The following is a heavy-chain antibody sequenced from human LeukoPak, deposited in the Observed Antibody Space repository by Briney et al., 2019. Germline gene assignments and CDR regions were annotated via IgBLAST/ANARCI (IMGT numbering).Heavy chain of an antibody. CDR1: GGSISSFD. V-gene: IGHV4-59*01. CDR2: IYYSGST. Sequence: SETLSLTCTVSGGSISSFDWSWIRQPPGKGLEWIGYIYYSGSTNYNPSLKSRVTISVDTSKNQFSLKLSSVTAADTAVYYCARHGTSGTNLNWFDPWGQGTLVTVSS. D-gene: IGHD1-1*01. CDR3: ARHGTSGTNLNWFDP. J-gene: IGHJ5*02.